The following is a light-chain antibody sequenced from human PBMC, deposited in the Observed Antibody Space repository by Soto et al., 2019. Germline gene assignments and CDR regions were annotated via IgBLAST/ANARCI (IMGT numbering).Light chain of an antibody. Sequence: QSVLTQPASVSGAPGQRVTISCTGGSSNIGAGYDVHWYRQLPGTAPELLIYDNSHRPSGVPARFTGSKSGTSASLAITGLQADDEADYYCQPYDTSLNGEVGFCGGTKHTV. J-gene: IGLJ2*01. V-gene: IGLV1-40*01. CDR1: SSNIGAGYD. CDR3: QPYDTSLNGEVG. CDR2: DNS.